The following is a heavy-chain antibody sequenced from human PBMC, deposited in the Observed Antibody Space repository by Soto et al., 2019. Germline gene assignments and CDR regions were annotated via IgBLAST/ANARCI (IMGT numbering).Heavy chain of an antibody. J-gene: IGHJ4*02. CDR3: ARTFSGDYHLGL. Sequence: GGSLRLSCAASGFTVSNHYMSWVRRAPGKGLEWVSVIYAGGNTYYADSVKGRFTISRDSSKNTLYLQMNSLRAEDSAMYYCARTFSGDYHLGLWGQGTLVTVSS. CDR1: GFTVSNHY. V-gene: IGHV3-53*01. CDR2: IYAGGNT. D-gene: IGHD1-26*01.